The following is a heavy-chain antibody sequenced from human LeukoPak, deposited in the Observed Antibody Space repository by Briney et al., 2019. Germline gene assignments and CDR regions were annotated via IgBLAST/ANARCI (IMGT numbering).Heavy chain of an antibody. Sequence: GGSLRLSCAASGFTFSNFAMSWVRQVPGKGLEWVSGISASGGSTSYADSVRGRFTISRDNSKNTLYVQMNSLRDEDTAVYYCAKGQRWESPHYLDSWGQGTLVTVSS. J-gene: IGHJ4*02. CDR2: ISASGGST. V-gene: IGHV3-23*01. CDR1: GFTFSNFA. CDR3: AKGQRWESPHYLDS. D-gene: IGHD1-26*01.